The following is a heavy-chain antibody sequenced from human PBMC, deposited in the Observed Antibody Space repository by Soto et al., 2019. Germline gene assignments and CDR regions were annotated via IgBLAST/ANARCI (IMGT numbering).Heavy chain of an antibody. D-gene: IGHD3-16*02. CDR1: AYTFTSYG. V-gene: IGHV1-18*01. J-gene: IGHJ5*02. CDR3: AREGPNHRLS. Sequence: ASVKVSWKASAYTFTSYGFSWVRQAPGQGLEWMGWITAYDGNTKYAQKLQGRVTMTTDTSTSTAYMELRSLRSDDTAVYYCAREGPNHRLSWGQGTLVTVSS. CDR2: ITAYDGNT.